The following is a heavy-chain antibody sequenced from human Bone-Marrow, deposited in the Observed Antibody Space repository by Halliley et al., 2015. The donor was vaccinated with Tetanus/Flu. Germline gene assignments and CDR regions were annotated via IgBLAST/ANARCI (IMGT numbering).Heavy chain of an antibody. V-gene: IGHV4-34*01. Sequence: GLVKPSETLSLTCAVVDESLSGYYWSWLRQPPGKGLEWIGEISHSGSARYNSALRSRVTMSVDTSKKQISLKLRSATAADTAVYYCARSGSGNYEGWLHPWGRGTLVTVSS. CDR2: ISHSGSA. CDR3: ARSGSGNYEGWLHP. J-gene: IGHJ5*02. D-gene: IGHD3-10*01. CDR1: DESLSGYY.